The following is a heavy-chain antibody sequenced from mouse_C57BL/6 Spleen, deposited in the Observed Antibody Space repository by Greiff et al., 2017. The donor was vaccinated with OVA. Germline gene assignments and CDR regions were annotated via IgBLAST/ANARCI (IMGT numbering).Heavy chain of an antibody. CDR3: AKWPKAAY. CDR2: INPSSGYT. J-gene: IGHJ3*01. CDR1: GYTFTSYT. V-gene: IGHV1-4*01. Sequence: QVQLQQSGAELARPGASVKMSCKASGYTFTSYTMHWVKQRPGQGLEWIGYINPSSGYTKYNQKFKDKATLTADKSSSTAYMQLSSLTSEDSAAYYCAKWPKAAYWGQGTLVTVSA.